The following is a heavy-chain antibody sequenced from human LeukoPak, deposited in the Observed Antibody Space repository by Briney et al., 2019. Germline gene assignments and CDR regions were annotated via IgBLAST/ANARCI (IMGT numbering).Heavy chain of an antibody. CDR3: ARVDCISATCPADY. V-gene: IGHV4-59*01. J-gene: IGHJ4*02. CDR1: GGSFSGYY. D-gene: IGHD2-2*01. Sequence: SETLSLTCAVYGGSFSGYYWSWIRQPPGKGLEWIGFIFYSGSTNYNPSLKSRVTISVDMSNNQFSLRLNSVTAADTAVYYCARVDCISATCPADYWGQGTLVTVSS. CDR2: IFYSGST.